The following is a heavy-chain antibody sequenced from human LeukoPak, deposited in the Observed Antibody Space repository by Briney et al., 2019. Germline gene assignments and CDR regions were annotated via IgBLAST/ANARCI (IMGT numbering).Heavy chain of an antibody. CDR3: ASWNISPPDLDY. Sequence: PGGSLSLSCAASGFTFRSYWMHWVRQAPGKGLVWVSRINSDGRSTGYADSVKGRFTISRDNAKNTLYLQMNSLRAEDTAVYYCASWNISPPDLDYWGQGTLVTVSS. CDR1: GFTFRSYW. CDR2: INSDGRST. J-gene: IGHJ4*02. V-gene: IGHV3-74*01. D-gene: IGHD2/OR15-2a*01.